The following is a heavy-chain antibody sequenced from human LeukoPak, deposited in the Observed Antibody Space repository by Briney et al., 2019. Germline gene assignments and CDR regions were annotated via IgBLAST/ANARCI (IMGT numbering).Heavy chain of an antibody. Sequence: GGSLRLSCAASGFTFSSYPMSWIRHAPGKGMEWVSAISGSGGSTYYADSVKGRFTISRDNSKNTLYLQMNSLRAEDTAVYYCAKDIRFSSGWAFDYWGQGTLVTVSS. D-gene: IGHD6-19*01. J-gene: IGHJ4*02. V-gene: IGHV3-23*01. CDR2: ISGSGGST. CDR1: GFTFSSYP. CDR3: AKDIRFSSGWAFDY.